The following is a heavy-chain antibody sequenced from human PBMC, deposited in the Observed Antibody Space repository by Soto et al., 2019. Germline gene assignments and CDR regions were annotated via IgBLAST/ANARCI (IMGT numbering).Heavy chain of an antibody. Sequence: SETLSLTCTVSGGSISSSSYYWGWIRQPPGKGLEWIGSIYYSGSTYYNPSLKSRVTISVDTSKNQFSLKLSSVTAADTAVYYCARLPAGSSAGDYDYWGQGTLVTVSS. CDR1: GGSISSSSYY. J-gene: IGHJ4*02. CDR3: ARLPAGSSAGDYDY. D-gene: IGHD6-6*01. CDR2: IYYSGST. V-gene: IGHV4-39*01.